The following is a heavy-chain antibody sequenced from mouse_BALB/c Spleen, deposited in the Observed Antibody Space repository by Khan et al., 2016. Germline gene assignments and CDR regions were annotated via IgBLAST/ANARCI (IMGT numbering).Heavy chain of an antibody. Sequence: QVQLQQPGAELARPGASVKLSCKASGYTFTSYWMQWVKQRPGQGLEWIGAIYPGDGDTRYTQKFKGKATLTADKSSSTAYMQLSSLASEDSAVYYCARPELGQYYFDYWGQGTTLTVSS. V-gene: IGHV1-87*01. CDR3: ARPELGQYYFDY. CDR1: GYTFTSYW. D-gene: IGHD4-1*01. CDR2: IYPGDGDT. J-gene: IGHJ2*01.